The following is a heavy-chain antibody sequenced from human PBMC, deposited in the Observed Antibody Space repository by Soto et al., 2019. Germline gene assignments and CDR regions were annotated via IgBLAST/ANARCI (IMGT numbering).Heavy chain of an antibody. D-gene: IGHD3-22*01. CDR3: ARTFWDSSGYYEDAFDI. CDR1: GGSITSSSHF. V-gene: IGHV4-39*01. CDR2: IYFTGNT. J-gene: IGHJ3*02. Sequence: SETLSLTCSASGGSITSSSHFWGWVRQPPGKGLEWIGTIYFTGNTYYTPSLKSRLTMSIDTSKNEFSLRLNSVTAADTAVYYCARTFWDSSGYYEDAFDIWDQGTMVTVSS.